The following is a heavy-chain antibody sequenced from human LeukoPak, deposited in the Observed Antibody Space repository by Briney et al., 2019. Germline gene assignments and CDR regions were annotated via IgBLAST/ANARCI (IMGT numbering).Heavy chain of an antibody. V-gene: IGHV4-59*01. CDR2: ILYSGST. D-gene: IGHD3-9*01. CDR1: AGSLSSYY. J-gene: IGHJ4*02. CDR3: ARYYDILTRYPVTKYFDY. Sequence: PSESLSLTCTVSAGSLSSYYWSWNRQPPGEGLEWNGYILYSGSTNYNPALKSRVTISVDTSKNQFSLKLSSVTAADTAVYYCARYYDILTRYPVTKYFDYWGQGTLVTVSS.